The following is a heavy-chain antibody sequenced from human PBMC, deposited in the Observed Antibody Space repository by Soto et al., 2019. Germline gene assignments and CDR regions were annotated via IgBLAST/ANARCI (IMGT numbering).Heavy chain of an antibody. V-gene: IGHV1-18*01. D-gene: IGHD3-3*01. CDR3: ARDVLRFLEWPGPIL. Sequence: ASVKVSCKASGYTFTSYGISWVRQAPGQGLEWMGWISAYNGNTNYAQKLQGRVTMTTDTSTSTAYMELRSLRSDDTAVYYCARDVLRFLEWPGPILWGQGTLVTVSS. J-gene: IGHJ4*02. CDR2: ISAYNGNT. CDR1: GYTFTSYG.